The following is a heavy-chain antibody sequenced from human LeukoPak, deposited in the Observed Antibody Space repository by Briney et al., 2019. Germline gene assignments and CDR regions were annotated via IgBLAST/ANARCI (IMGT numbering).Heavy chain of an antibody. V-gene: IGHV1-2*02. CDR3: AIFVLRGY. D-gene: IGHD5-12*01. J-gene: IGHJ4*02. CDR2: INPNSGGT. Sequence: GASVKVSCKASGYTFTGYYMHWVRQAPGQGLEWMGWINPNSGGTNYAQKFQGRVTMTRDTSISTAYMELSSPRYDDTAVYYCAIFVLRGYWGQGTLVTVSS. CDR1: GYTFTGYY.